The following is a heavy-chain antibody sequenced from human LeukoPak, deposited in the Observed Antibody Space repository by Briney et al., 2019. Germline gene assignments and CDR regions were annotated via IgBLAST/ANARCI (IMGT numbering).Heavy chain of an antibody. D-gene: IGHD3-10*01. CDR1: GFTFSSYA. CDR2: ISYDGSNK. Sequence: GGSLRLSCAASGFTFSSYAMHWVRQAPGKGLEWVAVISYDGSNKYYADSVKGRFTISRDNSKNTLYLQMNSLRAEDTAVYYCARDLRGTHVLLWVRELLRYYYGMDVWGKGTTVTVSS. J-gene: IGHJ6*04. CDR3: ARDLRGTHVLLWVRELLRYYYGMDV. V-gene: IGHV3-30*04.